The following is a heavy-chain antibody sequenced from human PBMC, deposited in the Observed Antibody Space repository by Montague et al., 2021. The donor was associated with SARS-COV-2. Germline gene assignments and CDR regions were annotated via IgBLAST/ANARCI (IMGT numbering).Heavy chain of an antibody. CDR3: AKDGWAYCGDDCYSGLDV. V-gene: IGHV3-30*18. CDR2: ISFDGSKK. D-gene: IGHD2-21*01. CDR1: GFTFSTYG. Sequence: SLRLSCAASGFTFSTYGIHWVRPAPGKGLEWVSFISFDGSKKYYADAVKGRFTISRDNSKNTLYLQMNSLRGDGTAVYYCAKDGWAYCGDDCYSGLDVWGQGTTITVSS. J-gene: IGHJ6*02.